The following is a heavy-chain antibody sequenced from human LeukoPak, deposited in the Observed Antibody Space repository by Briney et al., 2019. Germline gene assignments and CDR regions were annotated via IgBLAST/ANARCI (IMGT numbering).Heavy chain of an antibody. CDR3: ARGWYSSAWYHFDY. CDR2: IYYSGST. Sequence: SETLSLTCTVSGGSISSSSYYWGWIRQPPGKGLEWIGSIYYSGSTYYNPSLKSRVTISVNTSKNQFSLKLSSVTAADTAVYYCARGWYSSAWYHFDYWGQGTLVTVSS. D-gene: IGHD6-19*01. CDR1: GGSISSSSYY. J-gene: IGHJ4*02. V-gene: IGHV4-39*07.